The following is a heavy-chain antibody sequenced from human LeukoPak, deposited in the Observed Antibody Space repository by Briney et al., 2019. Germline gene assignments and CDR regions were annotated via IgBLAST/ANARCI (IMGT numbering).Heavy chain of an antibody. D-gene: IGHD3-3*01. Sequence: GGSLRLSCAASGFTFSSYGMHWVRQAPGKGLEWVAFIRYDGSNKYYADSVKGRFTISRDNSKNTLYLQMNSLRAEDTAVYYCAKAKGTIFGVVIGYMDVWGKGTTVTVSS. CDR3: AKAKGTIFGVVIGYMDV. J-gene: IGHJ6*03. V-gene: IGHV3-30*02. CDR1: GFTFSSYG. CDR2: IRYDGSNK.